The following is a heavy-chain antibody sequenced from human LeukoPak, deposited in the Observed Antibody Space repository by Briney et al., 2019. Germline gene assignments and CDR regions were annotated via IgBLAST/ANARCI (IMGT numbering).Heavy chain of an antibody. CDR3: ARYGSSSLRAGYYYYMDV. D-gene: IGHD6-6*01. CDR2: IYYSGFT. V-gene: IGHV4-59*01. CDR1: GGSINNYY. Sequence: PSETLSLTCTVSGGSINNYYWSWIRQPPGKGMEDIGHIYYSGFTNYNPSLKSRVTMSVGTSKNQFSLKLSSVTAVDTAVYYCARYGSSSLRAGYYYYMDVWGKGTTVTVSS. J-gene: IGHJ6*03.